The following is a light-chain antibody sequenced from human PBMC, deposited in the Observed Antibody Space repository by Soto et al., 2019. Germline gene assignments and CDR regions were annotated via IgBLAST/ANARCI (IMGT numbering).Light chain of an antibody. Sequence: EIVLTQSPGTLSMSPGERATLSCRASQSVRNSYVAWYKQKPGRAPRVLIYAASSRATGIPDRFSGSGSGTDFTLTISRLEPEDFAVYYCQQYSSSPLTFGGGTRVEIK. J-gene: IGKJ4*01. CDR2: AAS. V-gene: IGKV3-20*01. CDR1: QSVRNSY. CDR3: QQYSSSPLT.